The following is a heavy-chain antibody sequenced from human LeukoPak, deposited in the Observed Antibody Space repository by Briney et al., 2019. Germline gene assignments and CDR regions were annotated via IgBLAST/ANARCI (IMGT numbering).Heavy chain of an antibody. CDR1: GFTFNNYN. V-gene: IGHV3-21*01. CDR3: ARDPYSGNYGNYYYYYMDV. J-gene: IGHJ6*03. Sequence: GSLRLSCAASGFTFNNYNMNWVRQAPGKALEWVSSITSSGTYIFYADSVKGRFAISRDNAKNSLYLQMNSLGPDDTAVYYCARDPYSGNYGNYYYYYMDVWGKGTTVTISS. CDR2: ITSSGTYI. D-gene: IGHD1-26*01.